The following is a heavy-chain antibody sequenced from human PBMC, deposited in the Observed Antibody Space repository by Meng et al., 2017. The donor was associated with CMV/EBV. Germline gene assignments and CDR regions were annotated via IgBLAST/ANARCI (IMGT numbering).Heavy chain of an antibody. J-gene: IGHJ6*02. Sequence: GGSLRLSCAASGFTVSSNYMSWVRQAPGKGLEWVSVIYSGGSTYYADSVKGRFTISRDNSKNTLYLQMNSLRAEDTAVYYCARPYSSSSVFYYYGMDVWGQGTTVTVSS. D-gene: IGHD6-6*01. CDR3: ARPYSSSSVFYYYGMDV. CDR1: GFTVSSNY. CDR2: IYSGGST. V-gene: IGHV3-53*01.